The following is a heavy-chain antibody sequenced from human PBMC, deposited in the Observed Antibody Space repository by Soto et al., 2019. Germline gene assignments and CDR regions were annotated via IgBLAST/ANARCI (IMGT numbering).Heavy chain of an antibody. V-gene: IGHV5-51*01. J-gene: IGHJ6*02. Sequence: PGESLKISCKGSGYSFTSYWIGWVRQMPGKGLEWMGIIYPCDSDTIFSPIFQGQVTISADKSISTAYLQWSSLKASDTAMYYCARSPAPSQLRWFGGRSKNYYYGMDVWGQGTTVTVSS. CDR2: IYPCDSDT. D-gene: IGHD3-10*01. CDR1: GYSFTSYW. CDR3: ARSPAPSQLRWFGGRSKNYYYGMDV.